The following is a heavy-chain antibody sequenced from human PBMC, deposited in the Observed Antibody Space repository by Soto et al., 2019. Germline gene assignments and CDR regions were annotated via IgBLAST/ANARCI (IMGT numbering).Heavy chain of an antibody. CDR1: GGSFNSYA. V-gene: IGHV1-69*01. CDR3: EKTAAATYILPGTDA. J-gene: IGHJ6*02. Sequence: QVQLVQSGAEVKKPGSSVKVSCKASGGSFNSYAISWVRQAPGQGLEWLGGIIPIFGSAKYAQNFQGRLTTTADESRITADMALSTLNPEDTAVYYCEKTAAATYILPGTDASDQGTTVTVPS. CDR2: IIPIFGSA. D-gene: IGHD6-25*01.